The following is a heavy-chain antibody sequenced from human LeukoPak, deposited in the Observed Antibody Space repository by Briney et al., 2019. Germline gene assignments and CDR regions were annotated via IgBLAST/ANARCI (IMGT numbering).Heavy chain of an antibody. CDR2: IYYSGST. D-gene: IGHD3-10*01. CDR3: ASDYITMVRGVVGAFDI. CDR1: GGSISSYY. V-gene: IGHV4-59*01. J-gene: IGHJ3*02. Sequence: TSETLSLTCTVSGGSISSYYWSWIRQPPGKGLEWIGYIYYSGSTNYNPSLKSRVTISVDTSKNQFSPKLSSVTAADTAVYYCASDYITMVRGVVGAFDIWGQGTMVTVSS.